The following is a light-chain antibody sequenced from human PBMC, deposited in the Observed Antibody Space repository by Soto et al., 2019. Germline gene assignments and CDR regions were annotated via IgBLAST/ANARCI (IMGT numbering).Light chain of an antibody. Sequence: QSVLTQPASVSGSPGQSITIXXTGXXXXVGGYNYVSWYQQHPGKAPKLMIYDVSNRPSGVSNRFSGSKSGNTASLTISGLQAEDEADYYCSSYTSSSTYVFGTGTKLTVL. V-gene: IGLV2-14*01. CDR3: SSYTSSSTYV. CDR1: XXXVGGYNY. CDR2: DVS. J-gene: IGLJ1*01.